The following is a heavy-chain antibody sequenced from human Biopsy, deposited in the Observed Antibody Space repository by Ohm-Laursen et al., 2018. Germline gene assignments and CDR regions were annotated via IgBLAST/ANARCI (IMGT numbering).Heavy chain of an antibody. J-gene: IGHJ4*02. CDR3: AKGGYCTSTSCYMDVDY. D-gene: IGHD2-2*02. CDR1: GFSFDNYA. CDR2: ISGSGGST. Sequence: SLRLSCAAPGFSFDNYAMNWVRQAPGKGLEWVSTISGSGGSTYDADSVKGRFTISRDASKNTLYPLMNSLRAEDTAMYYCAKGGYCTSTSCYMDVDYWGQGTLVTVSS. V-gene: IGHV3-23*01.